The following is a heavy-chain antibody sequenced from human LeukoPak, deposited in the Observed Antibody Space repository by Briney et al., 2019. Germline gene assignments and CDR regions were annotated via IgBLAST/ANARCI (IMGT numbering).Heavy chain of an antibody. CDR1: GYTFTDYY. Sequence: ASVKVSCKASGYTFTDYYIHWVRQAPGQGLEWMGWINPHSGGTIYAQKSQGRVTMTRDTSITTAYMELSRLRSDDTAVYFCARRRVAATGASFDYWGQGTLVTVSS. V-gene: IGHV1-2*02. J-gene: IGHJ4*02. CDR2: INPHSGGT. D-gene: IGHD6-13*01. CDR3: ARRRVAATGASFDY.